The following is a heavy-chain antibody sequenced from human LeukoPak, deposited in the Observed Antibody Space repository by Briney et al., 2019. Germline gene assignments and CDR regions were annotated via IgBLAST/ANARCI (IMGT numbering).Heavy chain of an antibody. D-gene: IGHD3-3*01. J-gene: IGHJ4*02. V-gene: IGHV1-69*01. CDR3: ARRGYDFWSGYLYYFDY. CDR1: GGTFSSYA. CDR2: IIPIFGTA. Sequence: GSSVKVSCKASGGTFSSYAISWVRQAPGQGLEWMGGIIPIFGTANYAQKFQGRVTITADESTSTAYMELSSLRSEDTAVYYCARRGYDFWSGYLYYFDYWGQGTLVTVSS.